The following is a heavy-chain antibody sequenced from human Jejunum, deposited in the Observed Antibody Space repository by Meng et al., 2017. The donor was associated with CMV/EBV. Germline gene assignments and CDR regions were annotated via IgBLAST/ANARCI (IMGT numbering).Heavy chain of an antibody. CDR2: IYSGGST. J-gene: IGHJ4*02. CDR1: GFTVSSNY. Sequence: EVQLVEAGXGLVQLGGXCRLPWSASGFTVSSNYMNWVRQAPGKGLEWVSVIYSGGSTYYADSVKDRFTISRDNSENTLYLQINGLRAEDTAVYYCARGSCSGDCRHPFDYWGQGILVTVSS. D-gene: IGHD2-21*02. V-gene: IGHV3-66*01. CDR3: ARGSCSGDCRHPFDY.